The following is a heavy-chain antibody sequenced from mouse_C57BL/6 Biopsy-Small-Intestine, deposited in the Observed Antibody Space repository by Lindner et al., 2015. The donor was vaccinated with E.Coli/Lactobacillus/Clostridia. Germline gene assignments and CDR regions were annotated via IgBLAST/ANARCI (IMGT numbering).Heavy chain of an antibody. CDR2: IDPEDGET. D-gene: IGHD2-12*01. CDR3: SRNEIYAAWFAY. CDR1: GFNIKDHY. J-gene: IGHJ3*01. V-gene: IGHV14-2*01. Sequence: EVQLQESGVELVKPGASVKLSCTASGFNIKDHYIHWVKQRTDQGLEWIGRIDPEDGETTYAPKFQGEATITVDTYSNSAYLQLSSLTSEDTAVYYCSRNEIYAAWFAYWGQGTLVTVSA.